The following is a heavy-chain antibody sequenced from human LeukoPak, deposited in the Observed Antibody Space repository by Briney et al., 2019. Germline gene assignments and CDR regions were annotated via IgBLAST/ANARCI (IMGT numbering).Heavy chain of an antibody. CDR3: ARVSSSGWYWGMNIDY. CDR1: GFTFSSYG. D-gene: IGHD6-19*01. Sequence: GGSLRLSCAASGFTFSSYGMHWVRQAPGKGLEWGAVIWYDGSNKYYADSVKGRFIISRDNSKNTLYPQMNSLRAEDTAVYYCARVSSSGWYWGMNIDYWGQGTLVTVSS. V-gene: IGHV3-33*01. J-gene: IGHJ4*02. CDR2: IWYDGSNK.